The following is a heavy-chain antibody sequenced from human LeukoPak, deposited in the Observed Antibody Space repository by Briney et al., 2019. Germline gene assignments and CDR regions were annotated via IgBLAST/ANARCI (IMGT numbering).Heavy chain of an antibody. CDR1: GYSFTSYW. V-gene: IGHV5-51*01. D-gene: IGHD4-23*01. CDR3: ASRPFETTVVPWDFY. J-gene: IGHJ4*02. CDR2: IYPGDSDT. Sequence: GESLKISCKGSGYSFTSYWIGWVRQMPGKGLEWMGIIYPGDSDTRYSPSFQGQVTISADKSISTAYLQWSSLTASDTAMYYCASRPFETTVVPWDFYWGQGTQVTVS.